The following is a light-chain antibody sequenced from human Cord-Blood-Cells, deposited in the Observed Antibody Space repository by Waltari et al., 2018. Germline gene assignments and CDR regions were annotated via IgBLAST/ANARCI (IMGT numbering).Light chain of an antibody. CDR3: QQSYSTPLT. Sequence: DSEMTQSPSSPSASLGDRVTITCRASQSISSYLNWYQQKPGKAPKLLIYAASSLQSGVPSRFSGSGSGTDFTLTISSLQPEDFATYYCQQSYSTPLTFGGGTKVEIK. CDR1: QSISSY. J-gene: IGKJ4*01. V-gene: IGKV1-39*01. CDR2: AAS.